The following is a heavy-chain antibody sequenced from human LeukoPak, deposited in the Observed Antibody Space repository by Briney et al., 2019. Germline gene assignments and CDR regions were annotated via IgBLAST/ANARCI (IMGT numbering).Heavy chain of an antibody. D-gene: IGHD3-16*01. Sequence: SETLSLTCTVSGGSTSSDYWSWIRQSPAKGLEGVGYVYNSGDTGKNPSLKSRVTILLDTSKNQCSLKLTSVSAADTAVYYCARLKLGAYFDLWGRGTLVTVSS. V-gene: IGHV4-59*08. CDR1: GGSTSSDY. CDR2: VYNSGDT. J-gene: IGHJ2*01. CDR3: ARLKLGAYFDL.